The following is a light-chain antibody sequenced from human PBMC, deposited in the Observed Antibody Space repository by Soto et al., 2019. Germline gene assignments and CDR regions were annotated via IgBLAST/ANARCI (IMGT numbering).Light chain of an antibody. CDR3: QQYGSSPIT. CDR2: GAS. Sequence: EIVLTQSPGTLSLSPGERATLSCRASQSVSSSYLAWYQQKPGQAPRLLIYGASSRATGIPDRFSGTGSGTVFTLTISSLQPDDFAVYYCQQYGSSPITFGQGTRLEIK. CDR1: QSVSSSY. J-gene: IGKJ5*01. V-gene: IGKV3-20*01.